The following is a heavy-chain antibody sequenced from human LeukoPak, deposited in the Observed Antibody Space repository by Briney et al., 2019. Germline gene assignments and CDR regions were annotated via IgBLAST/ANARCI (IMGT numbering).Heavy chain of an antibody. CDR2: IYYSGST. D-gene: IGHD6-19*01. V-gene: IGHV4-34*01. Sequence: PSETLSLTCAVYGGSFSGYYWSWIRQPPGKGLEWIGSIYYSGSTYYNPSLKSRVTISVDTSKNQFSLKLSSVTAADTAVYYCARHQQWYYFDYWGQGTLVAVSS. CDR3: ARHQQWYYFDY. J-gene: IGHJ4*02. CDR1: GGSFSGYY.